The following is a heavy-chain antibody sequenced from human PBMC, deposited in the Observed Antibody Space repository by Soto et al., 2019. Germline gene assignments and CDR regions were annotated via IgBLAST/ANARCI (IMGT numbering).Heavy chain of an antibody. D-gene: IGHD2-2*01. CDR1: GFTFSSYW. J-gene: IGHJ4*02. CDR3: ARGSPRRLIVVVPAAIFDY. CDR2: IKQDGSEK. V-gene: IGHV3-7*01. Sequence: GGSLRLSCAASGFTFSSYWMSWVRQAPGKGLEWVANIKQDGSEKYYVDSVKGRFTISRDNAKNSLYLQMNSLRAEDTAVYYCARGSPRRLIVVVPAAIFDYWGQGTLVTVSS.